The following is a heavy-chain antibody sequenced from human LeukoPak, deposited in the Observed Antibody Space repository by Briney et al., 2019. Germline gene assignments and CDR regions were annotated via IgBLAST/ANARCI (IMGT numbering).Heavy chain of an antibody. CDR2: IKQDGSEK. D-gene: IGHD1-7*01. CDR3: ARELTGTASLLYYYYYGMDV. Sequence: PGGSLRLSCAASGFTFSSYWMSWVRQAPGKGLEWVANIKQDGSEKYYVDSVEGRFTISRDNAKNSLYLQMNSLRAEDTAVYYCARELTGTASLLYYYYYGMDVWGQGTTVTVSS. CDR1: GFTFSSYW. J-gene: IGHJ6*02. V-gene: IGHV3-7*03.